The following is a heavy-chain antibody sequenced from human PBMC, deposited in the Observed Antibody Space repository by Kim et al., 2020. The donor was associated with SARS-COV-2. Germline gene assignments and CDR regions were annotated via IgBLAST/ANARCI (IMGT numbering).Heavy chain of an antibody. CDR3: ARDSSSWAYNWFDP. CDR2: INWNGGST. Sequence: GGSLRLSCAASGFTFDDYGMSWVRQAPGKGLEWVSGINWNGGSTGYADSVKGRFTISRDNAKNSLYLQMNSLRAEDTALYHCARDSSSWAYNWFDPWGQGTLVTVSS. CDR1: GFTFDDYG. J-gene: IGHJ5*02. V-gene: IGHV3-20*01. D-gene: IGHD6-13*01.